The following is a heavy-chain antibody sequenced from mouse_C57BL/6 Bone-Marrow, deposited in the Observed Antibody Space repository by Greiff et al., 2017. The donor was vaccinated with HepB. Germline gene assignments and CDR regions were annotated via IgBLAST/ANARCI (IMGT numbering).Heavy chain of an antibody. D-gene: IGHD3-1*01. Sequence: EVKLVESGAELVRPGASVKLSCTASGFNIKDDYMHWVKQRPEQGLEWIGWIDPENGDTEYASKFQGKATITADTSSNTAYLQLSSLTSEDTAVYYCTTYRATYAMDYWGQGTSVTVSS. J-gene: IGHJ4*01. CDR2: IDPENGDT. CDR3: TTYRATYAMDY. V-gene: IGHV14-4*01. CDR1: GFNIKDDY.